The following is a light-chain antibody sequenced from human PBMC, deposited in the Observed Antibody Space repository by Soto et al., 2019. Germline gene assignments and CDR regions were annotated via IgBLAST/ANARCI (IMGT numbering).Light chain of an antibody. CDR3: SSYAGSSNV. CDR2: EVN. Sequence: QSALTQPPSASGSPEQSVAISCTGTSSDVGGYNYVSWYQQHLGKAPKLMIYEVNKRPSGVPDRFSGSKSGNTASLTVSGLQAEDEAAYYCSSYAGSSNVFGTGTKLTVL. CDR1: SSDVGGYNY. J-gene: IGLJ1*01. V-gene: IGLV2-8*01.